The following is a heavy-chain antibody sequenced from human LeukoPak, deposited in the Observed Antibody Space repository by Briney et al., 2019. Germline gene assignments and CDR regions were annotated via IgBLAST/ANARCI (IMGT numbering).Heavy chain of an antibody. J-gene: IGHJ4*02. V-gene: IGHV4-34*01. CDR1: GGSFSGYY. D-gene: IGHD3-3*01. Sequence: SETLSLTCAVYGGSFSGYYWSWIRQPPGKGLEWIGEINHSGSTNYNPSLKSRVTISVDTSKNQFSLKLSSATAADTAVYYCARGTYDFWSGYYDYWGQGTLVTVSS. CDR3: ARGTYDFWSGYYDY. CDR2: INHSGST.